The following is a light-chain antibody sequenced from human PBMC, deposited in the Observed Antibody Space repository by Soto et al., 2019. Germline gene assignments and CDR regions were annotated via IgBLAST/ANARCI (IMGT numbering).Light chain of an antibody. Sequence: QSALTQPASVSGSPGQSITISCTGTSSDIGRYNYVSWYQQHPGKVPKLIISEVRNRPSGVSDRFSGAKSDNSASLTISGLQPEDEADYYCSSYTASSTQVFGSGTKVTVL. CDR1: SSDIGRYNY. V-gene: IGLV2-14*01. CDR3: SSYTASSTQV. CDR2: EVR. J-gene: IGLJ1*01.